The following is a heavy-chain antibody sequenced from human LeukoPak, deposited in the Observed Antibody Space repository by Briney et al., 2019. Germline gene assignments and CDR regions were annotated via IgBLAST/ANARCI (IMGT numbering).Heavy chain of an antibody. D-gene: IGHD6-19*01. V-gene: IGHV4-39*07. J-gene: IGHJ4*02. CDR2: IYSSGST. Sequence: PSETLSLTCTASGGSISSSIYHWGWIRQPPGKGLEWIGSIYSSGSTHYNPSLKSRLTMSVDTSKNHFSLKLSSVTAADTAVYYCARVGWLAGSPFDFWGQGTLVTVSS. CDR3: ARVGWLAGSPFDF. CDR1: GGSISSSIYH.